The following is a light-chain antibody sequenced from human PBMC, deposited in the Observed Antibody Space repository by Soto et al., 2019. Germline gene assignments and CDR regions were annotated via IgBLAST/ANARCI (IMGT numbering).Light chain of an antibody. CDR2: AAS. CDR1: QGISSY. Sequence: AIRMTQSPSSFSASTGDRVTITCRASQGISSYLAWYQQKPGKAPKLLIYAASTLQSGVPSRFSGSGSGTDFTLTISCLQSEDVATYYRQQYYSYPSFGQGTKVEIK. J-gene: IGKJ1*01. CDR3: QQYYSYPS. V-gene: IGKV1-8*01.